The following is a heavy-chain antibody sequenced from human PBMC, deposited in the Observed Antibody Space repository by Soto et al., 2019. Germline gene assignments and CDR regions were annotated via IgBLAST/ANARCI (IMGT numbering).Heavy chain of an antibody. Sequence: QVQLVESGGGVVQPGRSLSLSCAASGFTFSSYAMHWVRQAPGTGLEWVAVISYDGSNKYYADSVKGRFTISRDNSKNALYLQMNSLRAEDTAVYYCASDEGRAAADHLGDWSQGSMFTVSS. CDR3: ASDEGRAAADHLGD. CDR1: GFTFSSYA. V-gene: IGHV3-30-3*01. CDR2: ISYDGSNK. D-gene: IGHD6-13*01. J-gene: IGHJ4*02.